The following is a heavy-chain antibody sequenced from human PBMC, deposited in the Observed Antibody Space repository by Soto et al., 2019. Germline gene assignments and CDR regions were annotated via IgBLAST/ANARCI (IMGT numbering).Heavy chain of an antibody. J-gene: IGHJ4*02. V-gene: IGHV3-30-3*01. CDR3: ARDAQYYFDY. Sequence: QVQLVESGGGVVQPGRSLRLCCAASGFTFSSYALHWVRQAPGKGLEWVAIISYDGSNKYYADSVKGRFTISRDNSKNTLYLQMNSLRAEDTAVYYCARDAQYYFDYWGQGTLVTVSS. CDR2: ISYDGSNK. CDR1: GFTFSSYA.